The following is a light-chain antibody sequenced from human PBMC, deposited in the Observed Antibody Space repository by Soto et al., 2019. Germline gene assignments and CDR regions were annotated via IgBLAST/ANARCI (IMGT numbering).Light chain of an antibody. CDR1: QGTRNY. CDR3: QRYFSAPFT. Sequence: DIQMTQSPSSLSASVGDRVTITCRATQGTRNYLAWYQQKPGKPPKLLIYAASTLQSGVPSRFSGSGSGTDFTLTISSLQPEDVAAYYCQRYFSAPFTFGPGTNVDF. CDR2: AAS. V-gene: IGKV1-27*01. J-gene: IGKJ3*01.